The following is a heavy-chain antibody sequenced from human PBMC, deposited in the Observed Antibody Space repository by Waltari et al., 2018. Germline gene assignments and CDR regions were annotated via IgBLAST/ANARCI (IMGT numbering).Heavy chain of an antibody. J-gene: IGHJ6*02. CDR3: ARAPGTVDYSSSWYPPYYYYGMDV. CDR2: MYSGGST. V-gene: IGHV3-53*01. D-gene: IGHD6-13*01. Sequence: EVQLVESGGGLIQPGGSLRLSCAASGFTVSSNYMSWVRQAPGKGLEWVSVMYSGGSTYDADSVKGRFTISIDNSKNTLYLQMNSLRAEDTAVYYGARAPGTVDYSSSWYPPYYYYGMDVWGQGTTVTVSS. CDR1: GFTVSSNY.